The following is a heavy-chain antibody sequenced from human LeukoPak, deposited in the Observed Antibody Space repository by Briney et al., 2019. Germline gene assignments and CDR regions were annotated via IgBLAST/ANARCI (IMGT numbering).Heavy chain of an antibody. V-gene: IGHV4-4*09. CDR1: GGSISSYY. CDR3: ATQEGIAAAGTNANYYYYYMDV. CDR2: IYTSGST. J-gene: IGHJ6*03. D-gene: IGHD6-13*01. Sequence: SETLSLTCTVSGGSISSYYWSWIRQPPGKGLEWIGYIYTSGSTNYNPSLKSRVTISVDTSKNQFSLKLSSVTAADTAVYYCATQEGIAAAGTNANYYYYYMDVWGKGTTVTVSS.